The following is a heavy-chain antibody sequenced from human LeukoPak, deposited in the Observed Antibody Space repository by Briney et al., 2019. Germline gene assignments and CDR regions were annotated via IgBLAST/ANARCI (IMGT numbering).Heavy chain of an antibody. D-gene: IGHD2-15*01. V-gene: IGHV4-59*01. CDR1: GGSISSYY. Sequence: ASETLSLTCTVSGGSISSYYWSWIRQPPGKGLEWIGYIYYSGSTNYNPSLKSRVTISVDTSKNQFSLKLSSVTAADTAVYYCARDRGGYCSGGSCYSRFDYWGQGTLVTVSS. CDR2: IYYSGST. CDR3: ARDRGGYCSGGSCYSRFDY. J-gene: IGHJ4*02.